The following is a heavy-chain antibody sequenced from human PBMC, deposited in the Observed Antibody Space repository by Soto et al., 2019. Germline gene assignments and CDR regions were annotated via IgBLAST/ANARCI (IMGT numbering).Heavy chain of an antibody. V-gene: IGHV1-18*01. Sequence: QVQLVQSGAEVKKPGASVKVSCKASGYTLTSYGISWVRQAPGQGLEWMGWISAYNGNTNYAQKLQGRVIMTRDTSTSTAYMELRSLRSADTAVYYCARDHGSGKNLGRWEDYWGQGTLVTVSS. CDR1: GYTLTSYG. D-gene: IGHD3-10*01. CDR2: ISAYNGNT. J-gene: IGHJ4*02. CDR3: ARDHGSGKNLGRWEDY.